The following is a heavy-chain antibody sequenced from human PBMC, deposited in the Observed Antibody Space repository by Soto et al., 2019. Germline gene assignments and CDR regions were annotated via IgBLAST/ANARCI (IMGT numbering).Heavy chain of an antibody. V-gene: IGHV3-15*01. J-gene: IGHJ6*02. CDR2: IKSKTDGGTT. D-gene: IGHD1-20*01. Sequence: GGSLRLSCAASGFTFSNAWMGWVRQAPGKGLEWVGRIKSKTDGGTTDYAAPVKGRFTISRDDSKNTLYLQMNSLKTEDTAVYYCTTGITGTRYYYYYGMDVWGQGTTVTVSS. CDR1: GFTFSNAW. CDR3: TTGITGTRYYYYYGMDV.